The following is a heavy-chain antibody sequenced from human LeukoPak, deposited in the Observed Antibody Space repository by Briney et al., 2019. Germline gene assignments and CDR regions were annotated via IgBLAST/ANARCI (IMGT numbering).Heavy chain of an antibody. J-gene: IGHJ5*02. D-gene: IGHD1-14*01. CDR3: ANATVRAWFDP. CDR1: GFTFNNYA. Sequence: GGSLRLSCAASGFTFNNYAMNWVRQAPGKGLEWVSAISGSGGSTYYADSVKGRFTISRDNSKNTLYLQMNGLRAEDTAVYYCANATVRAWFDPWGQGTLVTVSS. CDR2: ISGSGGST. V-gene: IGHV3-23*01.